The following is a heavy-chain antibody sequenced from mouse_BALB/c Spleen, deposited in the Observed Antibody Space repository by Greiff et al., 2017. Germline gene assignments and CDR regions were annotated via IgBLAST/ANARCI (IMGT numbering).Heavy chain of an antibody. CDR1: GFNIKDYY. D-gene: IGHD1-1*01. CDR2: IDPENGDT. CDR3: AKIYYYGSSPNYAMDY. Sequence: VQLQQSGAELVRSGASVKLSCTASGFNIKDYYMHWVKQRPEQGLEWIGWIDPENGDTEYAPKFQGKATMTADTSSNTAYLQLSSLTSEDTAVYYCAKIYYYGSSPNYAMDYWGQGTSVTVSS. J-gene: IGHJ4*01. V-gene: IGHV14-4*02.